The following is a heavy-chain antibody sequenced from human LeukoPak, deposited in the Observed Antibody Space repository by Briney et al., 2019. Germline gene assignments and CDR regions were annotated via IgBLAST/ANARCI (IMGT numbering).Heavy chain of an antibody. V-gene: IGHV4-34*01. J-gene: IGHJ4*02. D-gene: IGHD2-2*01. CDR2: INHSGST. Sequence: SETLSLTCAVYGGSFSGYYWSWIRQPPGKGLEWIGEINHSGSTNYNPSLKSRVTISVDTSKNQFSLKLSSVTAADTAVYYCARESLYCSSTSCYVLDYWGQGTLVTVSS. CDR1: GGSFSGYY. CDR3: ARESLYCSSTSCYVLDY.